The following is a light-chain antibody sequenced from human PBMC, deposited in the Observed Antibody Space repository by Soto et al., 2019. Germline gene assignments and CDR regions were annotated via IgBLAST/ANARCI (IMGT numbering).Light chain of an antibody. CDR3: HQRQYWPPIT. J-gene: IGKJ5*01. CDR2: DAS. Sequence: IVLTQSPATLSLSPWERATLSCRASQSVSSYLAWYQQKPGQAPRLLISDASNRATGIPARFSGSGSGTDFTLPISSLEHEDFAVYYCHQRQYWPPITFGQGTRLEIK. CDR1: QSVSSY. V-gene: IGKV3-11*01.